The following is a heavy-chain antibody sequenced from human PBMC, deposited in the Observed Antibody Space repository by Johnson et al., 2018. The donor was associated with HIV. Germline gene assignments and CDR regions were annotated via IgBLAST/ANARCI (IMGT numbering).Heavy chain of an antibody. CDR1: GFTFSSYW. D-gene: IGHD2-21*01. CDR3: AKDISPLVSVVFDI. V-gene: IGHV3-7*05. J-gene: IGHJ3*02. Sequence: VQLVESGGGVVQPGGSLRLSCAASGFTFSSYWMSWVRQAPGKGLEWVANIKQDGSEKYYVDSVKGRFTISRDNAKNSLYLQMNSLRAEDTALYYCAKDISPLVSVVFDIWGQGTMVTVSS. CDR2: IKQDGSEK.